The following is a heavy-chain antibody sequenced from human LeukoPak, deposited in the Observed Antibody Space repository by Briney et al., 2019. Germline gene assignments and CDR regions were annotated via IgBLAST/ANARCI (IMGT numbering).Heavy chain of an antibody. J-gene: IGHJ5*02. V-gene: IGHV1-69*01. CDR3: ARAGRQLVRNWFDP. CDR2: IIPIFGTA. D-gene: IGHD6-6*01. CDR1: GGTFSSYA. Sequence: SVKVSCKASGGTFSSYAISWVRQAPGQGLEWMGGIIPIFGTANYAQKFQGGVTITADESTSTAYMELSSLRSEDTAVYYCARAGRQLVRNWFDPWGQGTLVTVSS.